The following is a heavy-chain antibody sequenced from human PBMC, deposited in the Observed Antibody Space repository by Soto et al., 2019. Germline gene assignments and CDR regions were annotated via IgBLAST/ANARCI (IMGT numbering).Heavy chain of an antibody. CDR3: ARGLISGSHYSGGWYYFDS. J-gene: IGHJ4*02. V-gene: IGHV4-34*01. CDR1: GGSFSDYI. CDR2: INHSGSA. D-gene: IGHD1-26*01. Sequence: QVQLQQSGAGLLKPSETLSLTCAVYGGSFSDYIWTWIRQTPGKGLQWIGQINHSGSANYNPSLKSRVPLSVHTSNSQFSLELSSVTAADTAVYYCARGLISGSHYSGGWYYFDSWGQGTQVTVSS.